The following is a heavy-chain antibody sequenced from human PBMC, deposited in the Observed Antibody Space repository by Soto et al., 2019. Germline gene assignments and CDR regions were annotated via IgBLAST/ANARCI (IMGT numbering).Heavy chain of an antibody. D-gene: IGHD3-22*01. CDR3: ARGTRPYYDSSGYRYYYYYGMDV. V-gene: IGHV1-69*06. CDR1: GGTFSSYA. Sequence: GASVKVSCNASGGTFSSYAISWVRQAPGQGLEWMGGIIPIFGTANYAQKFQGRVTITADKSTSTAYMELSSLRSEDTAVYYCARGTRPYYDSSGYRYYYYYGMDVWGQGTTVTVSS. J-gene: IGHJ6*02. CDR2: IIPIFGTA.